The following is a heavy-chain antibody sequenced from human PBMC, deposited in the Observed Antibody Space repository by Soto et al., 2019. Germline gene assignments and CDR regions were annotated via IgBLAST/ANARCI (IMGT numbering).Heavy chain of an antibody. CDR2: ISYDGSNK. Sequence: QVQLVESGGGVVQPGRSLRLSCAASGFTFSSYGMHWVRQAPGKGLEWVAVISYDGSNKYYADSVKGRFTISRDNSKNTLYLQMNSPRAEDTAVYYCAKNEADGDSDYWGQGTLVTVSS. CDR1: GFTFSSYG. J-gene: IGHJ4*02. V-gene: IGHV3-30*18. D-gene: IGHD4-17*01. CDR3: AKNEADGDSDY.